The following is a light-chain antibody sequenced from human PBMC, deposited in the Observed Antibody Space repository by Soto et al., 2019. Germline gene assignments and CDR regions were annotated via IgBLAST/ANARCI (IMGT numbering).Light chain of an antibody. CDR2: GAS. J-gene: IGKJ5*01. Sequence: EIVLTQSPAILSLSPGERATLSCRASQSVSNNYLAWYQQKPGQAPRLLIYGASNRATGIPDRFSGSGSGTHFTLTISSLQPEDAATYYCQKYNTAPYTFGQGTRLEIK. CDR1: QSVSNNY. CDR3: QKYNTAPYT. V-gene: IGKV3-20*01.